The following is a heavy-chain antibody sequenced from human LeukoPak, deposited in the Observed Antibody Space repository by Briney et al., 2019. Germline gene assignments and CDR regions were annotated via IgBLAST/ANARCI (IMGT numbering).Heavy chain of an antibody. CDR3: AIQITMIVVVPYFDY. CDR2: ISSSGSTI. J-gene: IGHJ4*02. Sequence: PGGSLRLSCAASGLTFSDYYMTWIRQAPGKGLEWVAYISSSGSTIYSADSVKGRFTVSRDNAKSSLFLHMNSLRAEDTAIYYCAIQITMIVVVPYFDYWGQGTLVTVSS. CDR1: GLTFSDYY. D-gene: IGHD3-22*01. V-gene: IGHV3-11*04.